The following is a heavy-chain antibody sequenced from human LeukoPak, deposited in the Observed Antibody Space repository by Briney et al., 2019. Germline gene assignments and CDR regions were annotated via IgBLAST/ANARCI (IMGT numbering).Heavy chain of an antibody. CDR2: IYYSGST. CDR3: ARDKGYSSSLLPEAFGF. V-gene: IGHV4-39*07. J-gene: IGHJ3*01. CDR1: GGSISSSSYY. D-gene: IGHD6-13*01. Sequence: KPSETLSLTCTVSGGSISSSSYYWGWIRQPPGKGLEWIGSIYYSGSTYYNPSLKSRVTISVDTSKNQFSLKLSSVTAADTAVYYCARDKGYSSSLLPEAFGFWGQGTMVTVSS.